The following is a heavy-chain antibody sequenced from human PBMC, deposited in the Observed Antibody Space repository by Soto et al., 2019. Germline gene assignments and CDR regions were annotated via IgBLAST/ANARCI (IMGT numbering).Heavy chain of an antibody. CDR3: AKLYWNPRYFDY. J-gene: IGHJ4*02. CDR2: ITDSGGTT. CDR1: GFTFTNVA. V-gene: IGHV3-23*01. Sequence: GGSLRLSCAASGFTFTNVAMTWVRQAPGKGLEWVSSITDSGGTTDYADSVKGRFTISRDNSKSTLYLQMNNLRADDTAVYYCAKLYWNPRYFDYWGQGARVTLSS. D-gene: IGHD1-1*01.